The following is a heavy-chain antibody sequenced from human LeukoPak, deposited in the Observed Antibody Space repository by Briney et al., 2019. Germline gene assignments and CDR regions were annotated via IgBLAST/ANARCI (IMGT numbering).Heavy chain of an antibody. CDR3: AKGDTYGLVY. CDR2: IRYVGTNK. V-gene: IGHV3-30*02. J-gene: IGHJ4*02. CDR1: GFTFSSSA. D-gene: IGHD5-18*01. Sequence: GGSLRLSCAASGFTFSSSAMHWVRQAPGKGLEWVAFIRYVGTNKYYVDSVKGRFTISRDNSRNILYLQMNSLTAEDTAVYYCAKGDTYGLVYWGQGTLVTVSS.